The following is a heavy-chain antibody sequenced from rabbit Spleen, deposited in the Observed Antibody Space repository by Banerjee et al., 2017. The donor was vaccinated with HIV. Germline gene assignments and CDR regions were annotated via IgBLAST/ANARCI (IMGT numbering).Heavy chain of an antibody. J-gene: IGHJ4*01. Sequence: QEQLVESGGGLVKPGASLTLSCKASGIDFSGYGISWVRQAPGKGLEWIGYIDPVFGITYFASWVNGRFTISRENTQNTVSLQMNGLTAADTATYFCVRDTWNFNLWGPGTLVTVS. V-gene: IGHV1S47*01. CDR1: GIDFSGYG. CDR2: IDPVFGIT. CDR3: VRDTWNFNL. D-gene: IGHD3-1*01.